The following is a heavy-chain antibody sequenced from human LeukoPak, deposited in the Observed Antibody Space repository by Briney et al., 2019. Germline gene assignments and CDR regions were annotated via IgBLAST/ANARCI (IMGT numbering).Heavy chain of an antibody. D-gene: IGHD1-26*01. CDR3: AKGGKWDVTPFDY. CDR1: GFTFTSYS. V-gene: IGHV3-23*01. Sequence: GGSLRLSCAASGFTFTSYSMNWVRQAPGKGLEWVSTISGGGGSTYYADSVKGRFSISRDNSKNTLYLQVNSLRAEDTAVYYCAKGGKWDVTPFDYWGQGTLVTVSS. CDR2: ISGGGGST. J-gene: IGHJ4*02.